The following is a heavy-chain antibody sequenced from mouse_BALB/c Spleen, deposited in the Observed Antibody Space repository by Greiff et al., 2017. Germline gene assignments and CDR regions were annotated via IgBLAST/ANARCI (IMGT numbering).Heavy chain of an antibody. D-gene: IGHD4-1*01. CDR3: TRGWDDYFDY. CDR1: GYTFTSYW. CDR2: IYPSDSYT. Sequence: VRLQQPGAELVRPGASVKLSCKASGYTFTSYWINWVKQRPGQGLEWIGNIYPSDSYTNYNQKFKDKATLTVDKSSSTAYMQLSSPTSEDSAVYYCTRGWDDYFDYWGQGTTLTVSS. J-gene: IGHJ2*01. V-gene: IGHV1-69*02.